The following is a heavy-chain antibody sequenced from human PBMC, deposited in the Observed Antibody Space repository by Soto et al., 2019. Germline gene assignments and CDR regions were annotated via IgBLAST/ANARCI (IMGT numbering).Heavy chain of an antibody. D-gene: IGHD6-19*01. CDR3: XRDXXXXXXSGWSVDY. J-gene: IGHJ4*02. Sequence: EVQLVESGGGLVQPGGSLRLSCAASGFTFSSYWMSWVRQAPGKGLEWVANMKQDGGQKYYVDSVRCRFTISRDNAKNSLXXQMNXXXXXXXAXYYCXRDXXXXXXSGWSVDYWGQGTPVTVSS. V-gene: IGHV3-7*01. CDR2: MKQDGGQK. CDR1: GFTFSSYW.